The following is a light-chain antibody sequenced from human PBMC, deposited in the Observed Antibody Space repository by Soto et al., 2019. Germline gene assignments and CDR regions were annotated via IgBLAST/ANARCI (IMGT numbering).Light chain of an antibody. V-gene: IGKV3-11*01. CDR2: DAS. J-gene: IGKJ4*01. CDR1: QSVSSY. Sequence: EIVLTQSPATLSLSPGERATLSCRASQSVSSYLAWYQQKPGQAPRLLIYDASNRATGIPARFSGSGSGTDFHLTISSLETEDFAVYYCQQRSNWPLTFGGGTQVEIK. CDR3: QQRSNWPLT.